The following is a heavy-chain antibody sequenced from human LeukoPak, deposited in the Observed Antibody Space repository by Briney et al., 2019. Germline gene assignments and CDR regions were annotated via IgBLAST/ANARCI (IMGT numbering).Heavy chain of an antibody. CDR1: GFTFGSYS. V-gene: IGHV3-21*01. Sequence: GGSLRLSCAASGFTFGSYSMNWVRQAPGKGLEWVSSISSSSSYIYYADSVKGRFTISRDNAKNSLYLQMNSLRAEDTAVYYCARGRRITINWFDPWGQGTLVTVSS. D-gene: IGHD3-9*01. CDR2: ISSSSSYI. J-gene: IGHJ5*02. CDR3: ARGRRITINWFDP.